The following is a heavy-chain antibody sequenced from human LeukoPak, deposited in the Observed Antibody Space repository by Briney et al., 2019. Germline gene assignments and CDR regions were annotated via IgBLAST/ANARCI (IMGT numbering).Heavy chain of an antibody. V-gene: IGHV3-7*02. Sequence: PGGSLRLSCTASGFTFSYFWMSWVRQAPGKGLEWVANINLDGTERHYVDSVKGRFTISRDNAENTLYLQMNSLSVEDTAVYYCTKGQSYYGSGSSDYWGQGTLVTVSS. J-gene: IGHJ4*02. D-gene: IGHD3-10*01. CDR2: INLDGTER. CDR1: GFTFSYFW. CDR3: TKGQSYYGSGSSDY.